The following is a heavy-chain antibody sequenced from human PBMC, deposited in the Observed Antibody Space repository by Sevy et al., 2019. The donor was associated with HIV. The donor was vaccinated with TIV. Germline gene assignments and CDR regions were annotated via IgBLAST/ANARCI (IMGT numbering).Heavy chain of an antibody. CDR1: GFTFSSYG. V-gene: IGHV3-30*18. J-gene: IGHJ4*02. CDR3: AKDRGEGGGYDSFFDY. CDR2: ISYDGSNK. D-gene: IGHD5-12*01. Sequence: GGSLRLSCAASGFTFSSYGMHWVRQAPGKGLEWVAVISYDGSNKYYADSVKGRFTISRDNSKNTLYLQMNSLRAEDTAVYYSAKDRGEGGGYDSFFDYWGQGTPVTVSS.